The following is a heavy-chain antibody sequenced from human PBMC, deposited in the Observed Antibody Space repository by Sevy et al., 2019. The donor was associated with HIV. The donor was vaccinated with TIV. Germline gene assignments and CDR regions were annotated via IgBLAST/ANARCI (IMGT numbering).Heavy chain of an antibody. CDR3: ARDGTVHCSSTSCPLDY. J-gene: IGHJ4*02. CDR1: GGTFSSYA. CDR2: IIPIFGTA. Sequence: ASVKVSCKASGGTFSSYAISWVRQAPGQGLEWMGGIIPIFGTANYAQKFQGRVTITADESTSTGYMELSSLRSEDTAVYYCARDGTVHCSSTSCPLDYWGQGTLVTVSS. D-gene: IGHD2-2*01. V-gene: IGHV1-69*13.